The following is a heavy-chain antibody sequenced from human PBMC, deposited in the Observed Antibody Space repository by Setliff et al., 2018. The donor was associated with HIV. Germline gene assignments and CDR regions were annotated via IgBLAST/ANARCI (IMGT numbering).Heavy chain of an antibody. CDR2: IYTSGIT. CDR3: ARTRSGTYYGEMNWFDP. Sequence: SETLSLTCTVSAGSISSYYWSWIRLPPGKGLEWIGYIYTSGITNYNPSLKSRVTISVDTSKNQFSLKLSSVTAADTAVYYCARTRSGTYYGEMNWFDPWGQGILVTVSS. D-gene: IGHD3-10*01. CDR1: AGSISSYY. J-gene: IGHJ5*02. V-gene: IGHV4-4*08.